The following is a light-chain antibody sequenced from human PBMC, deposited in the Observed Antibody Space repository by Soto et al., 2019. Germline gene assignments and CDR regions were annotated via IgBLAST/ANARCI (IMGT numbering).Light chain of an antibody. J-gene: IGLJ1*01. CDR2: DVN. CDR3: SSDAISSAYV. CDR1: SSDIGAYNY. V-gene: IGLV2-14*03. Sequence: QSVLTQPASVSGSPGQSITISCTGTSSDIGAYNYVSWYQQHPGKAPKLLIYDVNYRPSGVSNRLSGSKSGNTASLTISGLEDEDEADYYCSSDAISSAYVFGTGTKLTVL.